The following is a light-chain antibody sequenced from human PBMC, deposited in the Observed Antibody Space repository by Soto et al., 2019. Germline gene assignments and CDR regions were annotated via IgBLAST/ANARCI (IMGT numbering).Light chain of an antibody. Sequence: AIRMTQSPSSLSASTGDRVTITCRASQGISSYLAWYQQKPGKAPKLLIYAASTLQSGVPSRFSGSGSGTDFTLTISCLQSEDFATYYCQPYYSYPRAFGGGTKVEIK. V-gene: IGKV1-8*01. CDR3: QPYYSYPRA. J-gene: IGKJ4*01. CDR2: AAS. CDR1: QGISSY.